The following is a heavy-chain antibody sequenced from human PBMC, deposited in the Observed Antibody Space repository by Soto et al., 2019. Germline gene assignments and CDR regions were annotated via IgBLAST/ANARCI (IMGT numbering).Heavy chain of an antibody. V-gene: IGHV1-3*01. CDR1: GYPFTSHA. J-gene: IGHJ4*02. CDR2: IHAGNGKT. Sequence: QVQFVQSGAEVKRPGASVTVSCKASGYPFTSHAVHSVRQAPGERLECMGWIHAGNGKTKYSQSFHGRVTFTSDTSASTVYMELSTLKAEDKAVYYCARGGRVAAPPVDYGGQGTLVTASS. D-gene: IGHD6-6*01. CDR3: ARGGRVAAPPVDY.